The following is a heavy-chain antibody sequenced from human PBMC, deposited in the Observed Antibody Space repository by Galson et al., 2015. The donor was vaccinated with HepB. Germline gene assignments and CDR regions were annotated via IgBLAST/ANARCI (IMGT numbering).Heavy chain of an antibody. Sequence: SLRLSCAASGFTFSNAWMSWVRQAPGKGLEWVGRIKSKTDGGTTDYAAPVKGRFTISRDDSKNTLYLQMNSLKTEDTAVYYCTTGVRFLEWLIDYWGQGTLVTVSS. D-gene: IGHD3-3*01. J-gene: IGHJ4*02. V-gene: IGHV3-15*01. CDR1: GFTFSNAW. CDR3: TTGVRFLEWLIDY. CDR2: IKSKTDGGTT.